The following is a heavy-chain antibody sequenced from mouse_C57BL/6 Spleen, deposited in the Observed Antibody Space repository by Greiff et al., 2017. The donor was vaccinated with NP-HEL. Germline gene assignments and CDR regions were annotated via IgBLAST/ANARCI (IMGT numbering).Heavy chain of an antibody. Sequence: QVQLKQPGAELVRPGTSVKLSCKASGYTFTSYWMHWVKQRPGQGLEWIGVIDPSDSYTNYNQKFKGKATLTVDTSSSTAYMQLSSLTSEDSAVYYCARRNWGYFDVWGTGTTVTVSS. J-gene: IGHJ1*03. CDR3: ARRNWGYFDV. V-gene: IGHV1-59*01. CDR1: GYTFTSYW. CDR2: IDPSDSYT. D-gene: IGHD4-1*01.